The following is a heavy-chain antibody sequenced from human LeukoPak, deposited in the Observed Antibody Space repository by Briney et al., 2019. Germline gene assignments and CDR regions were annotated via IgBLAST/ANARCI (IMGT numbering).Heavy chain of an antibody. V-gene: IGHV1-2*03. CDR3: ARGPSYLGYCSGGSCQQRTRKYYFDY. J-gene: IGHJ4*02. CDR2: INPNSGDT. CDR1: GYTFTGYY. Sequence: LGASVKVSCKASGYTFTGYYIYWVRQAPGQGLEWMGWINPNSGDTKYAQKFQGRVTMTRDASISTAYMELSRLRSDDTAVYYCARGPSYLGYCSGGSCQQRTRKYYFDYWGQGTLVTVSS. D-gene: IGHD2-15*01.